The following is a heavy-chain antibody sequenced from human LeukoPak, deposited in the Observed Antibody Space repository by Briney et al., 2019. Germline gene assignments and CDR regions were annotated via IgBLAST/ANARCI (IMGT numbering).Heavy chain of an antibody. D-gene: IGHD4-17*01. CDR2: ISAYNGNT. V-gene: IGHV1-18*01. J-gene: IGHJ4*02. CDR3: ARDPTYGDYFDY. CDR1: GYTFTSYG. Sequence: GESLKISCKASGYTFTSYGISWVRQAPGQGLEWMGWISAYNGNTNYAQKLQGRVTMTTDTSTSTAYMELRSLRSDDTAVYYCARDPTYGDYFDYWGQGTLVTVSS.